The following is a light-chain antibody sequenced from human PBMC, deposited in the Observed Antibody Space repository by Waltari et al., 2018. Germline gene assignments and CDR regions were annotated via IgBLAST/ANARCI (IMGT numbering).Light chain of an antibody. CDR3: MQTTQTPWT. CDR2: LGS. V-gene: IGKV2-28*01. J-gene: IGKJ1*01. Sequence: DIVLTQSPLSLPVTPGEPASISCRSSQSLLHSNGFNYLDWFVQKPGQSPQLLIYLGSSRASGVPDRVTGGGSGTDFTLQISRVEAEDVGVYFCMQTTQTPWTFGQGTKVEI. CDR1: QSLLHSNGFNY.